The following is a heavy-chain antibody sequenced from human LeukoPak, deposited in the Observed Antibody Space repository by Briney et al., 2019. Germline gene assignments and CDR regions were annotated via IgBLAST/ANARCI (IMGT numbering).Heavy chain of an antibody. J-gene: IGHJ4*02. CDR2: IRYDGSNE. D-gene: IGHD6-19*01. Sequence: GGSLRLSCAASGFTFSSYGMHWVRQAPGKGLEWVAFIRYDGSNEYYADSVKGRFTISRDNSKNTLYLQMNSLRAEDTAVYYCAGDKTTGGWYEFDYWGQGTLVTVSS. V-gene: IGHV3-30*02. CDR1: GFTFSSYG. CDR3: AGDKTTGGWYEFDY.